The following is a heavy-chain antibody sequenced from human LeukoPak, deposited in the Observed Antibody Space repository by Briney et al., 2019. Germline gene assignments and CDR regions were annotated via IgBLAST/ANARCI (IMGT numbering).Heavy chain of an antibody. Sequence: GGSLRLSCAASGFTFSSYAMSWVRQAPGKGLEWVSAISGTGGRTYYADSVKGRFTISRDNSKNTLYLQMNSLRAEDTAVYYCAKALKYSSSPYFDYWGQGTLVTVSS. CDR2: ISGTGGRT. CDR1: GFTFSSYA. CDR3: AKALKYSSSPYFDY. J-gene: IGHJ4*02. V-gene: IGHV3-23*01. D-gene: IGHD6-6*01.